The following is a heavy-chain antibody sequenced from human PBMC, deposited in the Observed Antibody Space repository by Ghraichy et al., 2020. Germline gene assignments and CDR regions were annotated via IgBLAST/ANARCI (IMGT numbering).Heavy chain of an antibody. Sequence: GGSLRLSCAASGFTFSSYGMHWVRQAPGKGLEWVAVISYDGSNKYYADSVKGRFTISRDNSKNTLYLQMNSLRAEDTAVYYCAKDLPYGSEYYYYYGMDVWGQGTTVTVSS. CDR2: ISYDGSNK. CDR3: AKDLPYGSEYYYYYGMDV. D-gene: IGHD3-10*01. V-gene: IGHV3-30*18. J-gene: IGHJ6*02. CDR1: GFTFSSYG.